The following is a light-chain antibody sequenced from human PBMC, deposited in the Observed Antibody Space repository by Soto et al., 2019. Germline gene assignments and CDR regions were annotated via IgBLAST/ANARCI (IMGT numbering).Light chain of an antibody. CDR3: KQYNSYSPYT. CDR2: DAS. CDR1: QSISTW. Sequence: DIQMTQSPSTLSASVGDRVTITCRASQSISTWLAWYQQRPGKAPKLLIYDASTLKSGVPSSFSGSGSGTEFTLTISSLQADEFATYSCKQYNSYSPYTFGQGTKLEIK. J-gene: IGKJ2*01. V-gene: IGKV1-5*01.